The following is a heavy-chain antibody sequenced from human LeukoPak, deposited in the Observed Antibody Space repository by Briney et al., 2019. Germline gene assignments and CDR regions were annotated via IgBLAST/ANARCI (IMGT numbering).Heavy chain of an antibody. CDR3: AKAGAVAGSGGDYFNY. CDR1: GFTFSFYG. D-gene: IGHD6-19*01. CDR2: IRYDGSNK. Sequence: PGGSLRLSCAASGFTFSFYGMHWVRQAPGKGLEWVAFIRYDGSNKYYADSVKGRFTISRDNSKNTLSLQMNGLRAEDTAVYYCAKAGAVAGSGGDYFNYWGQGTLVTVSS. V-gene: IGHV3-30*02. J-gene: IGHJ4*02.